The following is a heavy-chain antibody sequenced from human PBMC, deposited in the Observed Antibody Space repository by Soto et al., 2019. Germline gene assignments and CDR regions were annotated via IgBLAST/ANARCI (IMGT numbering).Heavy chain of an antibody. CDR2: ISYDGSNK. V-gene: IGHV3-30*18. CDR1: GFTFSSYG. J-gene: IGHJ4*02. Sequence: PGGSLRLSCAASGFTFSSYGMHWVRQAPGKGLEWVAVISYDGSNKYYADSVKGRFTISRDNSKNTLYLQMNSLRAEDTAVYYCAKEDSDGYNNYFDYWGQGTLVTVS. D-gene: IGHD5-12*01. CDR3: AKEDSDGYNNYFDY.